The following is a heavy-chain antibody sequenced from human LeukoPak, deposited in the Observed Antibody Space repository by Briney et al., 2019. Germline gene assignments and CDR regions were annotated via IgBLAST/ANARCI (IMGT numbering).Heavy chain of an antibody. J-gene: IGHJ4*02. CDR1: GFTLSSYG. Sequence: PGGSLRLSCAASGFTLSSYGMHWVRQAPGKGLQWVAVIWYDGSKKYYTDSVKGRFTISRDNSKNTLYLQVDSLRAEDTAVYYCARGQYSPDYRGQGTLVTVSS. D-gene: IGHD2-15*01. V-gene: IGHV3-33*01. CDR3: ARGQYSPDY. CDR2: IWYDGSKK.